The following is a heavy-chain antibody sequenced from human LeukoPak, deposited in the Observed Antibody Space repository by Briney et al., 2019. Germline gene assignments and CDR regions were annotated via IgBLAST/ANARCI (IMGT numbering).Heavy chain of an antibody. CDR3: AKFGCSSTSCPFDP. V-gene: IGHV1-46*01. CDR1: GYTFTSYY. D-gene: IGHD2-2*01. Sequence: ASVKVSCKASGYTFTSYYIHWVRQAPGQGLEWMGIINPSGGSRTYAQKFQGRVTMTRDTSTSTVFMELSSLRSEDTALYYCAKFGCSSTSCPFDPWGQGTPVTVSS. CDR2: INPSGGSR. J-gene: IGHJ5*02.